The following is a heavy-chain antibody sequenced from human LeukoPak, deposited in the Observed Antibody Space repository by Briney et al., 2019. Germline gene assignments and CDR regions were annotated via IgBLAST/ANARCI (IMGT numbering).Heavy chain of an antibody. V-gene: IGHV3-7*01. J-gene: IGHJ3*02. CDR2: INQDGSEK. D-gene: IGHD3-9*01. CDR1: GFTFSSFW. CDR3: ARDRYDVLTGYNPLGAFDI. Sequence: PGGSLRLSCAASGFTFSSFWMSWVRQAPGKGLEWVANINQDGSEKYYADSVKGRFTISRDNAKNTLYLQMNSLRAEDTAVYYCARDRYDVLTGYNPLGAFDIWGHGTMVTVSS.